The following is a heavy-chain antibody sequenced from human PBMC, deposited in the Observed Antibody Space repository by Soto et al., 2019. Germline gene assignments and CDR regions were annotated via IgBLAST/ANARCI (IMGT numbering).Heavy chain of an antibody. CDR2: IFHSGST. CDR3: ARVYSGSYSDY. D-gene: IGHD1-26*01. V-gene: IGHV4-4*02. CDR1: GGSIRDNNW. J-gene: IGHJ4*02. Sequence: QVQLQESGPGLVKPSGTLSLTCAVSGGSIRDNNWWSWVRQPPGKGLEWIGEIFHSGSTYYNPSPKAPVTISVDQSKTQFSLKLSSVTAADTAVYYCARVYSGSYSDYWGQGTLVTVSS.